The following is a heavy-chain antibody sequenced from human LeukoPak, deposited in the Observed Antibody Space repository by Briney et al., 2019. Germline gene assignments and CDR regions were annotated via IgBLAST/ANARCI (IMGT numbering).Heavy chain of an antibody. CDR1: GFTFSSYG. D-gene: IGHD2-2*01. J-gene: IGHJ4*02. CDR3: AGPESCSSTSCLDY. Sequence: GGSLRLSCAASGFTFSSYGMHWVRQAPGKGLEWVAFIRYDGSNKYYADSVKGRFTISRDNAKNSLYLQMNSLRAEDTAVYYCAGPESCSSTSCLDYWGQGTLVTVSS. V-gene: IGHV3-30*02. CDR2: IRYDGSNK.